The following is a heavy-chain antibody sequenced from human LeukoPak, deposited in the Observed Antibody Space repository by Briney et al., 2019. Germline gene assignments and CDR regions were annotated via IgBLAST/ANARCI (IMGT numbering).Heavy chain of an antibody. CDR2: ISGGGGST. J-gene: IGHJ4*02. D-gene: IGHD3-22*01. Sequence: GGSLRLSCAASAFTFSSYATSWVRQAPRKGREWVSTISGGGGSTYYADSVKGRFTISRDNSKNTLYLQMNSLRAEDTAVYYCAKGAHDSSGYYSYWGQGTLVTVSS. CDR1: AFTFSSYA. V-gene: IGHV3-23*01. CDR3: AKGAHDSSGYYSY.